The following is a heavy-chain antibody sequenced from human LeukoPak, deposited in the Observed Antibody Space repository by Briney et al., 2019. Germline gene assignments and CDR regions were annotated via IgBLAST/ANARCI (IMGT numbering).Heavy chain of an antibody. CDR1: GFTFSSYS. J-gene: IGHJ4*02. D-gene: IGHD6-19*01. V-gene: IGHV3-21*01. CDR3: ARDPAGYSSGWGGRDY. CDR2: ISSSSSYI. Sequence: PGGSLRLSCAASGFTFSSYSMNWVRQAPGKGLEWVSSISSSSSYIYYADSVKGRFTISRDNAKNSLYLQMNSLRAEDTAVYYCARDPAGYSSGWGGRDYWGQGTLVTVSS.